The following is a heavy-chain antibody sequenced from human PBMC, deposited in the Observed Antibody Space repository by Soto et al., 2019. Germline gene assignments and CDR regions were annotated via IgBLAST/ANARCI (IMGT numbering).Heavy chain of an antibody. CDR1: GFTFSSFA. CDR2: ITYNGGNI. V-gene: IGHV3-23*01. J-gene: IGHJ3*02. Sequence: EVQLLESGGGLVQSGGSLRLSCAASGFTFSSFAMSWVRQAPGKGLEWVSSITYNGGNIYYADSAQGRFTVSSDNSKDTLFLQMTSLRADDTAVYYCAKDHTYGKPGAFDIWGQGTMVGVSS. CDR3: AKDHTYGKPGAFDI. D-gene: IGHD3-10*01.